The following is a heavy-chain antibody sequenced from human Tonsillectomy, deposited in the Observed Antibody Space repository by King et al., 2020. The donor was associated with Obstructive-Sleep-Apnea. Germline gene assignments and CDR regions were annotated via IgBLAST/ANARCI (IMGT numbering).Heavy chain of an antibody. CDR1: GFTFSNYG. CDR2: IRYDGSNK. V-gene: IGHV3-30*02. D-gene: IGHD6-19*01. Sequence: VQLVESGGGVVQPGRSLRLSCAASGFTFSNYGMHWVRQAPGKGLEWVAFIRYDGSNKYYGDSVKGRFTSSRDNSKNTQYLQMNSLRPEDTAVYYCARGAYSSGWEGDYWGQGTLVIVSS. J-gene: IGHJ4*02. CDR3: ARGAYSSGWEGDY.